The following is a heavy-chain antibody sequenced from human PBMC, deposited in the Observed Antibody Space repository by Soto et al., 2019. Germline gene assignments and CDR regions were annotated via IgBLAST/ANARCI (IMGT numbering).Heavy chain of an antibody. D-gene: IGHD5-18*01. CDR3: ARASNKRGYSYGPDY. Sequence: SEALSLTCNTYGRAFSAYYWIRIRKPPGAGLELFGEIIHSGSTNCNPSLKSRVTISVDTSKNQFSLKLSSVTAADTAVYYRARASNKRGYSYGPDYWGQGTLVTVSS. CDR2: IIHSGST. V-gene: IGHV4-34*12. CDR1: GRAFSAYY. J-gene: IGHJ4*02.